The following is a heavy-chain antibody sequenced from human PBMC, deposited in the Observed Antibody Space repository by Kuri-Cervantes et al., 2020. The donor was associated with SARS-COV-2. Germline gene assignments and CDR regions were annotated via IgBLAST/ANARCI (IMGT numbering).Heavy chain of an antibody. J-gene: IGHJ6*02. D-gene: IGHD6-6*01. V-gene: IGHV4-31*03. CDR2: IYYSGST. CDR1: GASISSSTYY. Sequence: SETLSLTCTVSGASISSSTYYWSWIRQHPGKGLEWVGYIYYSGSTYYNPSLKSRVTISVDTSKNQFSLKLSSVTAADTAVYYCARDRGRQLASYYYYGMDVWGQGTTVTVSS. CDR3: ARDRGRQLASYYYYGMDV.